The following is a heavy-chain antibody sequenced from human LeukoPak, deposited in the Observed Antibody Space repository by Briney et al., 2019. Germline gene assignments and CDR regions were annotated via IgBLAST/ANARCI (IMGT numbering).Heavy chain of an antibody. V-gene: IGHV1-46*01. CDR3: ARRGYSSSPPHPYYFDY. CDR1: GGTFSSYA. J-gene: IGHJ4*02. Sequence: ASVKVSCKASGGTFSSYAISWVRQAPGQGLEWMGIINPSGGSTSYAQKFQGRVTMTRDTSTSTVYMELSSLRSEDTAVYYCARRGYSSSPPHPYYFDYWGQGTLVTVSS. CDR2: INPSGGST. D-gene: IGHD6-13*01.